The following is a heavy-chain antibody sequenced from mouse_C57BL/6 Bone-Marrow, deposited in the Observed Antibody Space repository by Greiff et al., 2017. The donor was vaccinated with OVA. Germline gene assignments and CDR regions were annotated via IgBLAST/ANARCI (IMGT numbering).Heavy chain of an antibody. CDR2: IDPENGDT. V-gene: IGHV14-4*01. Sequence: VQLKQSGAELVRPGASVKLSCTASGFNIKDDYMHWVKQRPEQGLEWIGWIDPENGDTEYASKFQGTATITADTSSNTAYLQLSSLTSEDTAVYYCTTTAFPTVDYWGQGTTLTVSS. D-gene: IGHD1-1*01. J-gene: IGHJ2*01. CDR1: GFNIKDDY. CDR3: TTTAFPTVDY.